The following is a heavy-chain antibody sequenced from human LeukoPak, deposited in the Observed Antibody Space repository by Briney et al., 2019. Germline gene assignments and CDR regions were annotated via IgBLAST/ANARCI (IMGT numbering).Heavy chain of an antibody. J-gene: IGHJ5*02. V-gene: IGHV4-34*01. Sequence: PSETLSLTCAVYGGSFSGYYWSWIRQPPGKGLEWIGEINHSGSTNYNPSLKSRVTISVDTSKNQFSLKLSSVTAADTAVYYCATTRSPAGSGSRRSWFDPWGQGTLVTVSS. CDR3: ATTRSPAGSGSRRSWFDP. CDR2: INHSGST. CDR1: GGSFSGYY. D-gene: IGHD5-12*01.